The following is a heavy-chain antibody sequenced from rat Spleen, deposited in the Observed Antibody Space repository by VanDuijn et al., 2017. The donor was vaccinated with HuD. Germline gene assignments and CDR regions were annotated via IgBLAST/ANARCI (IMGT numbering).Heavy chain of an antibody. CDR3: TTGAQPRD. Sequence: ELKLVESGGGLVQPGRSLKLSCAASGFTFSNNYMSWVSQDPTKGLEWVAYISTGGGSTYYRDSVKGRFTISRDDAKSTLYLQMDSLRSDDTATYYCTTGAQPRDWGQGVMVTVSS. V-gene: IGHV5-27*01. CDR2: ISTGGGST. J-gene: IGHJ2*01. CDR1: GFTFSNNY. D-gene: IGHD1-10*01.